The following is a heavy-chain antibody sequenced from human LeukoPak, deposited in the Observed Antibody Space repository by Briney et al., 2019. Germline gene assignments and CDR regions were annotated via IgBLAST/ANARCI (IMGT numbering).Heavy chain of an antibody. CDR2: IYYSGST. J-gene: IGHJ4*02. D-gene: IGHD5-12*01. Sequence: PSETLSLTCTVSGGSISNSYYWGWIRQPPGKGLEWIGSIYYSGSTYYNPSLKSRVTISVDTSKNQFSLKLSSVTAADTAVYYCARVGDIVATITLYYYFDYWGQGTLVTVSS. CDR1: GGSISNSYY. V-gene: IGHV4-39*01. CDR3: ARVGDIVATITLYYYFDY.